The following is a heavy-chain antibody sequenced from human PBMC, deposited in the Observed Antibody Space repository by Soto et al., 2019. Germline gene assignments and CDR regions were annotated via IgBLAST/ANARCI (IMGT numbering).Heavy chain of an antibody. Sequence: SETLSLTCAVYGGSFSGYYWSWIRQPPGKGLEWIGEINHSGSTNYNPSLKSRVTISVDTSKNQFSLKLSSVTAADTAVYYCARDGGTERDGYNPASYGMDVWGQGTTVTVSS. CDR1: GGSFSGYY. CDR3: ARDGGTERDGYNPASYGMDV. CDR2: INHSGST. V-gene: IGHV4-34*01. J-gene: IGHJ6*02. D-gene: IGHD5-12*01.